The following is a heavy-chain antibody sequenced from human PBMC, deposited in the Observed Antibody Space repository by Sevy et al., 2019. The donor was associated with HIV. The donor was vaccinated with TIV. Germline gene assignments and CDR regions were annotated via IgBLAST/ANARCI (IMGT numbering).Heavy chain of an antibody. CDR3: ARGAPNYYDSSGVDY. CDR2: ISSNGGST. V-gene: IGHV3-64*01. D-gene: IGHD3-22*01. Sequence: GGSLRLSCAASGFTFSSYAMHWVRQAPGKGLEYVSAISSNGGSTYYANSVKGRFTISRDNSKNTLYLQMGSLRAEDMAVYYCARGAPNYYDSSGVDYWGQRTLVTVSS. J-gene: IGHJ4*02. CDR1: GFTFSSYA.